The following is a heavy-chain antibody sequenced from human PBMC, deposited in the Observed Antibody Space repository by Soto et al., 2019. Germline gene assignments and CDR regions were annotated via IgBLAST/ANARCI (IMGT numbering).Heavy chain of an antibody. J-gene: IGHJ5*02. V-gene: IGHV4-61*01. D-gene: IGHD2-2*01. CDR2: IYYSGST. CDR1: GASVSSGSHY. CDR3: ARARQYCSSTSCYLDP. Sequence: SETLSLTCSVSGASVSSGSHYWSWIRQSPGKGLEWIGFIYYSGSTNYNPSLKSRVTISVDTSKNQFSLKVSSVTAADTAVYFCARARQYCSSTSCYLDPWGQGTLVTVSS.